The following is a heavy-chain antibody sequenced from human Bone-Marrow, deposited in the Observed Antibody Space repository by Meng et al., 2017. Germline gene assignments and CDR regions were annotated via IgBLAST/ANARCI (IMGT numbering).Heavy chain of an antibody. Sequence: GGSLRLSCAASGFTFSSYSMNWVRQAPGKGLEWVSSISSSSSYIYYADSVKGRFTISRDNAKNSLYLQMNSLRAEDTAVYYYARETLVITKGIEHWGQGTLVTVSS. V-gene: IGHV3-21*01. CDR1: GFTFSSYS. CDR3: ARETLVITKGIEH. D-gene: IGHD2-21*01. J-gene: IGHJ4*02. CDR2: ISSSSSYI.